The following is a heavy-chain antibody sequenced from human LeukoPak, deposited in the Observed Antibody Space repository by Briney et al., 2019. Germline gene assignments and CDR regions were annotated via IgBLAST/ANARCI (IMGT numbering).Heavy chain of an antibody. J-gene: IGHJ4*02. CDR1: EYTFTNYW. CDR3: ATRPLRSSGYYFDY. CDR2: IYPGDSDT. Sequence: GDPRKFSCKGSEYTFTNYWFGGVRQLPGKGLRYMGIIYPGDSDTRYTPSFQGQVTISFDKSISTPYLQWSSLKASDTAMYYCATRPLRSSGYYFDYWGQGTLVTVSS. D-gene: IGHD3-22*01. V-gene: IGHV5-51*01.